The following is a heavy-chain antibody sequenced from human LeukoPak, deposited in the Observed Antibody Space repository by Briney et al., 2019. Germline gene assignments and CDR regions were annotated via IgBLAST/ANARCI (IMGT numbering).Heavy chain of an antibody. CDR2: ISAYNGNT. J-gene: IGHJ3*02. CDR3: ARSRDANDAFDI. V-gene: IGHV1-18*01. CDR1: GYTFTSYG. Sequence: ASVKVSCKASGYTFTSYGISWVRQAPGQGLEWMGWISAYNGNTNYAQRLQGRVTMTTDTSTSTAYMELRSLRSDDTAVYYCARSRDANDAFDIWGQGTMVTVSS.